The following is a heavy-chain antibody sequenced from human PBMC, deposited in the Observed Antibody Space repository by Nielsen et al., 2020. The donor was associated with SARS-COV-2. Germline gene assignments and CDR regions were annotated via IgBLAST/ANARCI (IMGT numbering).Heavy chain of an antibody. CDR1: GFTFSSYA. D-gene: IGHD1-26*01. V-gene: IGHV3-30-3*01. Sequence: GGSLRLSCSASGFTFSSYAMHWVRQAPGKGLEWVAVISYDGSNKYYADSVKGRFTISRDNSKNTLYLQMNSLRAEDTAVYYRARTASGSYFGGFDYWGQGTLVTVSS. CDR3: ARTASGSYFGGFDY. J-gene: IGHJ4*02. CDR2: ISYDGSNK.